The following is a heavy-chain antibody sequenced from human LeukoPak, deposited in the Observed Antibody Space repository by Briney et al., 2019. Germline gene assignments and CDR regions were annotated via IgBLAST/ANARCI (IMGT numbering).Heavy chain of an antibody. V-gene: IGHV3-7*01. CDR1: GFTFNSFF. CDR2: ISQDGSET. Sequence: GGSLRLSCAASGFTFNSFFLNWVRLTPGRELEWVACISQDGSETFYMDSVRGRFTISRDNAKNSLYLQMNSLRAEDTAVYFCVRDLGHSRHYFEYWGQGALVTVSS. D-gene: IGHD7-27*01. CDR3: VRDLGHSRHYFEY. J-gene: IGHJ4*02.